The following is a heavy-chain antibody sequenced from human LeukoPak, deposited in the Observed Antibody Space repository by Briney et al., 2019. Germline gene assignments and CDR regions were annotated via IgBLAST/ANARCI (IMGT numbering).Heavy chain of an antibody. Sequence: GGSLRLSCAASGFTFSSYSMNWVRQAPGKGLEWVSYISSSSSTIYCADSVKGRFTISRDNAKNSLYLQMNSLRAEDTAVYYCARQPEYSSGWYRGAWYFDLWGRGTLVTVSS. V-gene: IGHV3-48*01. CDR3: ARQPEYSSGWYRGAWYFDL. CDR1: GFTFSSYS. CDR2: ISSSSSTI. D-gene: IGHD6-19*01. J-gene: IGHJ2*01.